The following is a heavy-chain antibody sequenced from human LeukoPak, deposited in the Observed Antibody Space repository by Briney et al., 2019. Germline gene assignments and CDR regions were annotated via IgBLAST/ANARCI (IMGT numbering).Heavy chain of an antibody. V-gene: IGHV3-7*01. D-gene: IGHD5-18*01. Sequence: GGSLRLSCAASGFSFSSFWMSWARQAPGKGLEWVAKMNQDGRSISYVDSVKGRFTISRDNAKSSLYLQMNSLRAEDTAVYYCASAASARNSFDPWGRGTLVTVSS. J-gene: IGHJ5*02. CDR3: ASAASARNSFDP. CDR1: GFSFSSFW. CDR2: MNQDGRSI.